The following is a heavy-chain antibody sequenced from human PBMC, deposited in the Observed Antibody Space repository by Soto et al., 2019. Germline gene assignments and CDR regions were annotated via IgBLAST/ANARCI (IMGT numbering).Heavy chain of an antibody. CDR3: FGGQYFGDY. J-gene: IGHJ4*02. Sequence: QVQLVESGGGVVQPGRSLRLSCGASGFTFNNYGMQWVRQAPGKGLEWVALISYDGSNKYYADSVKGRFTISRDNSKKTRYPQMNSVTTEDTGVINCFGGQYFGDYWGKGTGVSVPS. D-gene: IGHD3-22*01. V-gene: IGHV3-30*03. CDR1: GFTFNNYG. CDR2: ISYDGSNK.